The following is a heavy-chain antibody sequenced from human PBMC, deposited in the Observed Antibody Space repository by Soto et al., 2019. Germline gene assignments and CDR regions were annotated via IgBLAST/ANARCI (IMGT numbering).Heavy chain of an antibody. V-gene: IGHV3-53*01. CDR1: GFTFSSYG. D-gene: IGHD1-7*01. Sequence: SGFTFSSYGMHWVRQGPGKGLEWVSIIYNAGATYYADSVKGRFTMSRDNSKNTVYLQMNSLRSEDTAVYYCARNLDFDYWGQGTLVTVSS. CDR3: ARNLDFDY. CDR2: IYNAGAT. J-gene: IGHJ4*02.